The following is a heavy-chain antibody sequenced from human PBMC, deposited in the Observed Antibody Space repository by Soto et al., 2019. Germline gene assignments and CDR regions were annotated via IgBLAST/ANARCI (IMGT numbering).Heavy chain of an antibody. CDR2: ISSSGGST. Sequence: GGSLRLSCAASGFTFTRAWLSWVRQAPGKGLEWVSAISSSGGSTYYADSVKGRFTISRDNSKNALYLQMNRLRADDTAVYYCAKDLGVIVAAHAFDVWGQGTMVTVSS. J-gene: IGHJ3*01. CDR1: GFTFTRAW. D-gene: IGHD2-15*01. V-gene: IGHV3-23*01. CDR3: AKDLGVIVAAHAFDV.